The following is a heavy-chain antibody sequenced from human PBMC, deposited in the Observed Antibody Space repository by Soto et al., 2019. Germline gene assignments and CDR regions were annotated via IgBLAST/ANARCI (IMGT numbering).Heavy chain of an antibody. CDR1: GYSFTSYW. CDR3: TSPVGATVTTRGEMEYYYYMDF. D-gene: IGHD4-4*01. CDR2: IYPGDSDT. V-gene: IGHV5-51*01. Sequence: PGESLKISCKGSGYSFTSYWIGWVRQMPGKGLEWMGIIYPGDSDTRYSPSFQGQVTISADKSISTAYLQWSSLKASDTAMYYCTSPVGATVTTRGEMEYYYYMDFWGQGTTVTVSS. J-gene: IGHJ6*03.